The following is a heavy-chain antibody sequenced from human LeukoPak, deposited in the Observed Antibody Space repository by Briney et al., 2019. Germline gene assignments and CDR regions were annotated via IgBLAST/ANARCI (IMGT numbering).Heavy chain of an antibody. J-gene: IGHJ4*02. V-gene: IGHV1-18*01. D-gene: IGHD5-12*01. CDR3: ARGPYSGYDMGGWINSGYQPPLY. CDR1: GGTFSSYA. Sequence: ASVKVSCKASGGTFSSYAISWVRQAPGQGLEWMGWISAYNGNTNYAQKLQGRVTMTTDTSTSTAYMELRSLRSDDTAVYYCARGPYSGYDMGGWINSGYQPPLYWGQGTLVTVSS. CDR2: ISAYNGNT.